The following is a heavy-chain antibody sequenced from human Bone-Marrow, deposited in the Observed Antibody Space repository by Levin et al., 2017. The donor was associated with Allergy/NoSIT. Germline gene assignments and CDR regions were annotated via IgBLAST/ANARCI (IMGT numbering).Heavy chain of an antibody. CDR2: LNPNSGNT. D-gene: IGHD2-2*02. Sequence: VKVSCKATGYSFSRYDINWVRQATGQGPEWMGWLNPNSGNTVLAQKFQGRVTLTRNTSISTAYLELSSLRDDDTALYYCARGLLLYPHAFDIWGQGTVVTVSS. CDR1: GYSFSRYD. V-gene: IGHV1-8*01. CDR3: ARGLLLYPHAFDI. J-gene: IGHJ3*02.